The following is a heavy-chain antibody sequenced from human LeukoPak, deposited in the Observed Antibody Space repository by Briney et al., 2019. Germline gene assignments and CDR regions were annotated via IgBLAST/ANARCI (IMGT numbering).Heavy chain of an antibody. CDR3: AKDYTSAGYSSGWYDY. V-gene: IGHV3-23*01. J-gene: IGHJ4*02. CDR1: GFTFSSYA. D-gene: IGHD6-19*01. CDR2: ISGSGGST. Sequence: GGSLRLSCAASGFTFSSYAMSWVRQAPGKGLEWVSAISGSGGSTYYADSVKGRLTISRDNSKNTLYLQMNSLRAEDTAVYYCAKDYTSAGYSSGWYDYWGQGTLVTVSS.